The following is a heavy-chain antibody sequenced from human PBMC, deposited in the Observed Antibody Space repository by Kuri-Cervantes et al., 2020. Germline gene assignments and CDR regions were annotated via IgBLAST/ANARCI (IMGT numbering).Heavy chain of an antibody. CDR1: GYTFTSYD. Sequence: SVKVSCKASGYTFTSYDISWVRQAPGQGLEWMGGIIPIFGTTNYAQRFQGRVTITTDESTSTAYMELSSLRSGDTARYYCARGDSYFDYWGQGTLVTVSS. J-gene: IGHJ4*02. V-gene: IGHV1-69*05. CDR3: ARGDSYFDY. D-gene: IGHD3-3*01. CDR2: IIPIFGTT.